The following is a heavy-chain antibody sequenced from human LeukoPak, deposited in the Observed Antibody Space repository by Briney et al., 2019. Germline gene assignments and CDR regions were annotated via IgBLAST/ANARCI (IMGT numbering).Heavy chain of an antibody. J-gene: IGHJ4*02. D-gene: IGHD4-17*01. CDR2: ISGSGIST. Sequence: GGSLRLSCAASGFTFSSYGMHWVRQAPGKGLEWVSAISGSGISTYYADSVKGRFIISRDNSKNTLYLRLNSLRAEDTAVYYCAKVNGDYRDWGQGTLVTVSS. CDR1: GFTFSSYG. CDR3: AKVNGDYRD. V-gene: IGHV3-23*01.